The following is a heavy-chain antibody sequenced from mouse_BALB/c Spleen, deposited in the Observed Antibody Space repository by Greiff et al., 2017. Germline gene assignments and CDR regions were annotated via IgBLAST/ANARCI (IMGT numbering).Heavy chain of an antibody. CDR3: TRGLRNAMDY. J-gene: IGHJ4*01. CDR2: INPSNGGT. Sequence: VQLVESGAELVKPGASVKLSCKASGYTFTSYYMYWVKQRPGQGLEWIGEINPSNGGTNFNEKFKSKATLTVDKSSSTAYMQLSSLTSEDSAVYYCTRGLRNAMDYWGQGTSVTVSS. CDR1: GYTFTSYY. V-gene: IGHV1S81*02. D-gene: IGHD2-4*01.